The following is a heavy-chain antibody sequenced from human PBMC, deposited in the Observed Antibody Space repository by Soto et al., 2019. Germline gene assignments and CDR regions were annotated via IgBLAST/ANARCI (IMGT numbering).Heavy chain of an antibody. V-gene: IGHV3-30-3*01. Sequence: PGGSMRLSCAASGFTFSSYAMHWVRQAPGKGLEWVAVISYDGSNKYYADSVKGRFTISRDNSKNTLYLQMNSLRAEDTAVYYCARSEQDYGDAFDIWGQGTMVTVSS. J-gene: IGHJ3*02. CDR1: GFTFSSYA. CDR2: ISYDGSNK. CDR3: ARSEQDYGDAFDI. D-gene: IGHD4-17*01.